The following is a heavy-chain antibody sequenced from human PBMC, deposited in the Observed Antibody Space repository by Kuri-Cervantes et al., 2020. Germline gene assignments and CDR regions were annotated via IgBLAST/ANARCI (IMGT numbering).Heavy chain of an antibody. V-gene: IGHV4-39*07. J-gene: IGHJ4*02. CDR2: IYYSGST. CDR3: ARARMVRGVPIQARD. CDR1: GGSISSSSYY. Sequence: SQTLSLTCAVSGGSISSSSYYWGWIRQPPGKGLEWIGSIYYSGSTYYNPSLKSRVTISVDTSKNQFSLKLSSVTAADTAVYYCARARMVRGVPIQARDWGQGTLVTVSS. D-gene: IGHD3-10*01.